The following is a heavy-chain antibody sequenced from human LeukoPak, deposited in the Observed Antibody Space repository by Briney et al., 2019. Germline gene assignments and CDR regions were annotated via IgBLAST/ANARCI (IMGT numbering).Heavy chain of an antibody. CDR3: AKDVVSGCSGHDCWAHFDS. CDR1: GFTFGNYG. CDR2: VWYDGSKT. Sequence: GRSLRLSCAASGFTFGNYGVHWVRQAPGKGLEWVAVVWYDGSKTHYGDFVRGRFTVSRDISKNTLYLEMNSLRAEDTAVYYCAKDVVSGCSGHDCWAHFDSWGQGTLVTVSS. V-gene: IGHV3-33*06. J-gene: IGHJ4*02. D-gene: IGHD2-21*02.